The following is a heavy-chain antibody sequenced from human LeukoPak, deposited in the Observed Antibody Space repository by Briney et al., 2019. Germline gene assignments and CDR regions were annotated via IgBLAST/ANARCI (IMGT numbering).Heavy chain of an antibody. Sequence: ASVKVSCKASGYTFTGYYMHWVRQAPGQGLEWMGRINPNSGGTNYAQKFQGRVTMTRDTSISTDYMELSRLRSDDTAVYYCARAGYYYDSSGYYYVGVDYWGQGTLVTVSS. V-gene: IGHV1-2*06. CDR3: ARAGYYYDSSGYYYVGVDY. D-gene: IGHD3-22*01. CDR1: GYTFTGYY. CDR2: INPNSGGT. J-gene: IGHJ4*02.